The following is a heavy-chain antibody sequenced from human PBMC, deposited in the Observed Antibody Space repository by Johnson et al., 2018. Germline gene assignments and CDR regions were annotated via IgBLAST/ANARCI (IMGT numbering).Heavy chain of an antibody. CDR2: TYYRSKWYN. D-gene: IGHD6-13*01. V-gene: IGHV6-1*01. Sequence: QVQLQESGPGLVKPSQTLSLTCAISGDSVSSNSAAWNWVRQSPSRGLAWLGRTYYRSKWYNDYAVSVESRISIYPETSKNQFSLQLNAVTPKDTAVYYWARVLSAAGTRAFDIWGQGTMVTVSS. J-gene: IGHJ3*02. CDR1: GDSVSSNSAA. CDR3: ARVLSAAGTRAFDI.